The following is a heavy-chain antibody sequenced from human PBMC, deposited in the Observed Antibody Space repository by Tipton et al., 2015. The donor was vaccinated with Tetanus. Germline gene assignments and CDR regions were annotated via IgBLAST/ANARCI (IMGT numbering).Heavy chain of an antibody. CDR3: ARAGGGYYSMDV. Sequence: GLVKPSQTLSLTCAISGDSVSSNSAAWNWIRQSPSRGLEWLGRTCYRSKWYNDYAVSVKSRITISPDTSKNQFFLQLNSVTTEDTAVYYCARAGGGYYSMDVWGQGTTVTVSS. J-gene: IGHJ6*02. V-gene: IGHV6-1*01. D-gene: IGHD3-10*01. CDR1: GDSVSSNSAA. CDR2: TCYRSKWYN.